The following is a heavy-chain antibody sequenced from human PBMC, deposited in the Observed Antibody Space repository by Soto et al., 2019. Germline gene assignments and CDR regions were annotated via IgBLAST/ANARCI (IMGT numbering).Heavy chain of an antibody. CDR1: GGSISNGYHY. D-gene: IGHD2-15*01. J-gene: IGHJ4*02. CDR3: ARWVEVSLDYFDS. Sequence: QVRLQESGPRLVESSQTLSLTCTVSGGSISNGYHYWSWVRQTPGKGLEWVGHVYHSGRTQYNPSLKSRVGILVDTSRNQFSLTLTFMPAAATAVYYCARWVEVSLDYFDSWGQGIPVTVSS. V-gene: IGHV4-30-4*01. CDR2: VYHSGRT.